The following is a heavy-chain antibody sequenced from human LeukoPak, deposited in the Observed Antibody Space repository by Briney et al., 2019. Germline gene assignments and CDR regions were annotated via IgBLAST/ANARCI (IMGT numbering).Heavy chain of an antibody. CDR2: INPNSGGT. V-gene: IGHV1-2*02. J-gene: IGHJ4*02. Sequence: ASVKVSCKASGYTFTSYGISWVRQAPGQGLEWMGWINPNSGGTNYAQKFQGRVTMTRDTSISTAYMELSRLRSDDTAVYYCARGPRGYAAYWGQGTLVTVSS. CDR3: ARGPRGYAAY. D-gene: IGHD2-8*01. CDR1: GYTFTSYG.